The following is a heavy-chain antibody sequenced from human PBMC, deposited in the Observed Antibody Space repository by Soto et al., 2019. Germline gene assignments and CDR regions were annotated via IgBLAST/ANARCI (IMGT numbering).Heavy chain of an antibody. Sequence: QITLNESGPTLVKPTQTLTLTCTFSGFSLTTSGVGVGWIRQSPGKAPEWLALIYWDDDKRYSPSLKSRLTITKDTSKNQVVLTMANLYPADTATYYCADRVLRTVFGLVTTTAIYFDFWGQGTPVAVSS. CDR1: GFSLTTSGVG. D-gene: IGHD3-3*01. J-gene: IGHJ4*02. CDR3: ADRVLRTVFGLVTTTAIYFDF. V-gene: IGHV2-5*02. CDR2: IYWDDDK.